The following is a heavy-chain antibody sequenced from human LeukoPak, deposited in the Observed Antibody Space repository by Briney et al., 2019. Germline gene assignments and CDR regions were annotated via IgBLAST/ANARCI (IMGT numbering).Heavy chain of an antibody. CDR3: AKVSFSDIVVVPAAFDY. D-gene: IGHD2-2*01. CDR2: ISGSGGST. CDR1: GFTFSSYA. Sequence: PGGSLRLSCAASGFTFSSYAMSWVRQAPGKGLEWVSAISGSGGSTYYADSVKGRFTISRDNSKNTLYLQMNSLRAEDTAVYYCAKVSFSDIVVVPAAFDYWGRGTLVTVSS. J-gene: IGHJ4*02. V-gene: IGHV3-23*01.